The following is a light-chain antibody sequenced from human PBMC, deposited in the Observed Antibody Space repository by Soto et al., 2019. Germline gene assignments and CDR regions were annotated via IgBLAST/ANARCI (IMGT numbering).Light chain of an antibody. CDR2: DAS. V-gene: IGKV3-20*01. J-gene: IGKJ3*01. Sequence: EMVLAQSPGTLSLSPGETATLSCRASQNLGSTYLAWYQQKPGQAPRIIIYDASSRAGGIPGRFSGSGSGTDFTLTISRLEPEDFAVYYCQQYGTSFTFGPGTKVEVK. CDR3: QQYGTSFT. CDR1: QNLGSTY.